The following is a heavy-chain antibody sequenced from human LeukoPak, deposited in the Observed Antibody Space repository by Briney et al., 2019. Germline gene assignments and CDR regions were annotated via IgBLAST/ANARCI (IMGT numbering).Heavy chain of an antibody. CDR2: IKQDGGEI. CDR1: GFTFSRYW. CDR3: ARGGNNWNYRSYFDY. V-gene: IGHV3-7*03. Sequence: GGSLRLSCAASGFTFSRYWMSWVRQVPRKGLEWVANIKQDGGEIYYVDSVKGRFTISRDNAKNSLYLQMNSLRAEDTAVYYCARGGNNWNYRSYFDYWGQGTLVTVSS. D-gene: IGHD1-7*01. J-gene: IGHJ4*02.